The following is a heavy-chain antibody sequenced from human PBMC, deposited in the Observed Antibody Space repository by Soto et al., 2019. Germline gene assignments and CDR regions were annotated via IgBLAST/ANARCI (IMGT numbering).Heavy chain of an antibody. CDR1: AGSIRSGDYY. CDR2: IDHSGSA. CDR3: ASELGAFDFDH. D-gene: IGHD1-26*01. V-gene: IGHV4-30-4*01. Sequence: QVQLQESGPGLVKPSQTLSLTCTVSAGSIRSGDYYWTWIRQPPGKGLEWIGYIDHSGSAYYNPSLQRLATISIVTSTIPFSLQMTTVTASDTAVYYCASELGAFDFDHWGQGSLVTVSS. J-gene: IGHJ4*02.